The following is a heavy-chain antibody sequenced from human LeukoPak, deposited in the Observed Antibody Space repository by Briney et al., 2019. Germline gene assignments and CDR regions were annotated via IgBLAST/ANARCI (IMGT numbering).Heavy chain of an antibody. J-gene: IGHJ5*02. CDR2: IYSTGGT. V-gene: IGHV4-4*07. D-gene: IGHD3-10*01. CDR1: GGSMGSYY. CDR3: ARDHQLYGSPWDWFDP. Sequence: PSETLSLTCTVSGGSMGSYYWSWIRQPAGKGLEWIGRIYSTGGTNCNPSLKSRVTMSVDASKNQFSLRLSSVTAADTAVYYCARDHQLYGSPWDWFDPWGQGMLVTVSS.